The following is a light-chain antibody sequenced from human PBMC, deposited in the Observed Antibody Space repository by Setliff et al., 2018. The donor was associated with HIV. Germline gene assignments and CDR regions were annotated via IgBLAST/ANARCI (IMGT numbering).Light chain of an antibody. CDR3: QVWDSSSDHPWV. J-gene: IGLJ3*02. CDR2: YDS. CDR1: NIGSES. Sequence: SYELTQPPSVSVAPGKTARITCGGNNIGSESVHWYQQKPGQAPVLVIYYDSDRPSGIPERFSGSNSGKTATLTISRVEAGDEADYYCQVWDSSSDHPWVFGGGTKVTV. V-gene: IGLV3-21*04.